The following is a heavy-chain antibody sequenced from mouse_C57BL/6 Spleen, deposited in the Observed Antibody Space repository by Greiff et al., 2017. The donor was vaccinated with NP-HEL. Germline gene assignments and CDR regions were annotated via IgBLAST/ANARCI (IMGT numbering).Heavy chain of an antibody. CDR3: ARGIYYGYDHYFDY. CDR1: GYTFTTYP. Sequence: VQVVESGAELVKPGASVKMSCKASGYTFTTYPIEWMKQNHGKSLEWIGNFHPYNDDTKYNEKFKGKATLTVEKSSSTVYLELSRLTSDDSAVYYCARGIYYGYDHYFDYWGQGTTLTVSS. J-gene: IGHJ2*01. D-gene: IGHD2-2*01. CDR2: FHPYNDDT. V-gene: IGHV1-47*01.